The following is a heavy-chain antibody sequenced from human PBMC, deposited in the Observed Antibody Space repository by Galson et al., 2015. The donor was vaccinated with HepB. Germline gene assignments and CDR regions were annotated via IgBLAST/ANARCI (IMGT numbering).Heavy chain of an antibody. J-gene: IGHJ6*02. CDR2: IRNRANNYAT. CDR3: TRPGYGSSWFLDYPHGMDS. D-gene: IGHD3/OR15-3a*01. V-gene: IGHV3-73*01. CDR1: GFTFSGSG. Sequence: SLRLSCAASGFTFSGSGIHWVRLASGKGLEWVGRIRNRANNYATAYAASVRGRFTVSRDDSKNTAYLQMNSLKTEDTAVYYCTRPGYGSSWFLDYPHGMDSWGQGTTVIVS.